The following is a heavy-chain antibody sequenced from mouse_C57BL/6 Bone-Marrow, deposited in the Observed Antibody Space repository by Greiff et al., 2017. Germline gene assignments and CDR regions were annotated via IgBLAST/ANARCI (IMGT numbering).Heavy chain of an antibody. CDR3: ARERDYYGSRNAMDY. Sequence: QVHVKQSGAELVRPGTSVKVSCTASGYAFTNYLIEWVQQRPGQGLEWIGVINPGSGGTNYNEKFKGKATLTADKSSSTAYMQLSSLTSEDSAVYFCARERDYYGSRNAMDYWGQGTSVTVSS. V-gene: IGHV1-54*01. D-gene: IGHD1-1*01. CDR1: GYAFTNYL. CDR2: INPGSGGT. J-gene: IGHJ4*01.